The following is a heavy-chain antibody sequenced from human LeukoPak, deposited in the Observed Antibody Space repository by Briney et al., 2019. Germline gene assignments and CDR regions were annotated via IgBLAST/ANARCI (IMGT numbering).Heavy chain of an antibody. J-gene: IGHJ5*02. CDR1: GYTFIGYY. CDR2: INPNSGGT. D-gene: IGHD3-10*01. Sequence: ASVKVSCKASGYTFIGYYMHWVRQAPGQGLEWMGWINPNSGGTNYAQKFQGRVTMTRDTSISTAYMEVSRLGSDDTAVYYCARGHSGNLNWFDPWGQGTLVTVSS. V-gene: IGHV1-2*02. CDR3: ARGHSGNLNWFDP.